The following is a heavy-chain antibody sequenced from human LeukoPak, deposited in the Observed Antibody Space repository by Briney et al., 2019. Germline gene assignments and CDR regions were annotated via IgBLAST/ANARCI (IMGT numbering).Heavy chain of an antibody. J-gene: IGHJ4*02. V-gene: IGHV3-48*01. CDR3: ARDPSVYYGDYIIR. Sequence: PGGSLRLSCEASGFTFSSYDMHWVRQAPGKGLEWISYIRSSSSTIYYADSVKGRFTISRDNAKNSLYLQMNSLRAEDTAVYYCARDPSVYYGDYIIRWGQGTLVIVSS. CDR2: IRSSSSTI. CDR1: GFTFSSYD. D-gene: IGHD4-17*01.